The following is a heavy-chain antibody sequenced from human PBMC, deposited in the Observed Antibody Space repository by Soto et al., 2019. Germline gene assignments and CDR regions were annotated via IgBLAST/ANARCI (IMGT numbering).Heavy chain of an antibody. CDR2: INPHSGGT. Sequence: GASVKVSCKASGYTFTGNYVHWVRQAPGEGLEWLGWINPHSGGTDYAQGFQGRVTMTRDTSISTAYMELSRLTSDDTAVYYCARGQIMTGTRSFDYWGQGTLVTVSS. V-gene: IGHV1-2*02. J-gene: IGHJ4*02. CDR1: GYTFTGNY. CDR3: ARGQIMTGTRSFDY. D-gene: IGHD1-7*01.